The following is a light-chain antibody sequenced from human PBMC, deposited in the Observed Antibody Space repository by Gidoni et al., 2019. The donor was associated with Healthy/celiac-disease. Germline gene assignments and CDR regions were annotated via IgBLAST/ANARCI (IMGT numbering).Light chain of an antibody. CDR1: QSFSSSY. J-gene: IGKJ1*01. CDR3: QQYGSSPWT. Sequence: EIVLTQSPGTLSLSPGERATLSCRPSQSFSSSYVAWYQQKPGQAPRLLIYGASSRATGIPDRFSGSGSGTDFTLTISRLEPEDFAVYYCQQYGSSPWTFGQGTKVEIK. CDR2: GAS. V-gene: IGKV3-20*01.